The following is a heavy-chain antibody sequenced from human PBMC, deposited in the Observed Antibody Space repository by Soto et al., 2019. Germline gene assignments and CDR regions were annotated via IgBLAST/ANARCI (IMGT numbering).Heavy chain of an antibody. Sequence: QVQLVQSGAEVKKPGASVKVSCKASGYTFTSYGISWVRQAPGQGLEWMGWISAYNGNTNYAQKLQGRVTMTTDTSTSTADMELRSLRSDATAVYYCVRARRWLWFDPWGQGTLVTVSS. CDR1: GYTFTSYG. J-gene: IGHJ5*02. CDR2: ISAYNGNT. D-gene: IGHD5-12*01. CDR3: VRARRWLWFDP. V-gene: IGHV1-18*01.